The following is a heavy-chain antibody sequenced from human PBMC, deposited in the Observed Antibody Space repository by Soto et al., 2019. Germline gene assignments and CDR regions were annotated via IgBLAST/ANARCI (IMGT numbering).Heavy chain of an antibody. D-gene: IGHD6-13*01. CDR1: GYSFTSYW. CDR2: IYPGDSDT. J-gene: IGHJ6*02. Sequence: GESLKISCKGSGYSFTSYWIGWVRQMPGKGLEWMGIIYPGDSDTRYSPSFQGQVTISADKSISTAYLQWSSLKASDTALYYCATRGYSSSWYDSMDVWGQGTRVTVSS. V-gene: IGHV5-51*01. CDR3: ATRGYSSSWYDSMDV.